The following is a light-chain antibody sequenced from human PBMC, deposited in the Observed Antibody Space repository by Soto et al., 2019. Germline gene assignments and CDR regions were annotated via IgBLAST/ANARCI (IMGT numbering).Light chain of an antibody. J-gene: IGKJ4*01. CDR3: QKYHSYPLT. V-gene: IGKV1-5*03. CDR2: QAS. Sequence: DIQMTQSPSTLSASVGDSVTITCRASQSLSGWLTWYQQKPGKAPKLLIYQASSLKSGVPSRFSGSGSGTEFTLTISSLQPDDFATYYCQKYHSYPLTFGGGTKVDIK. CDR1: QSLSGW.